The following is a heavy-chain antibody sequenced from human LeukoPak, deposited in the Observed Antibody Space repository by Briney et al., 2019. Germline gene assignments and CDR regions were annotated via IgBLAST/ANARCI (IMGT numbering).Heavy chain of an antibody. CDR1: GFTFSNYA. CDR2: ISGSGDRT. V-gene: IGHV3-23*01. J-gene: IGHJ1*01. Sequence: GGSLRLSCAASGFTFSNYAMTWVRQAPGKGLEWVSTISGSGDRTYYADSVKGRFTISRDNSKNTRYVQMNSLRAEDTAVYYCAKDIRSSWYYFQDWGQGTLVTVSS. CDR3: AKDIRSSWYYFQD. D-gene: IGHD6-13*01.